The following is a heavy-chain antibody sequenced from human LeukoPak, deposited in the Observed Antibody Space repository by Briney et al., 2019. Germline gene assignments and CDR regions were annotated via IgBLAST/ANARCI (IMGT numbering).Heavy chain of an antibody. CDR2: IKQDGSEK. D-gene: IGHD4-23*01. CDR3: ILYGGNSGYYFDY. CDR1: GFTFSSYW. Sequence: GGSLRLSCAASGFTFSSYWMSWVRQAPGKGLEWVANIKQDGSEKYYVDSVKGRFTISRDNAKNSLYLQMNSLRAEDTAVYYCILYGGNSGYYFDYWGQGTLVTVSS. V-gene: IGHV3-7*01. J-gene: IGHJ4*02.